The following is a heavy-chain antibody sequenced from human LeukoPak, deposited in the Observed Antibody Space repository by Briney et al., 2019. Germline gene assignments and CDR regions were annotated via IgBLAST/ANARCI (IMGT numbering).Heavy chain of an antibody. CDR3: ASSGETFDY. CDR2: ISSSGSTI. V-gene: IGHV3-48*03. CDR1: GFTFSSYE. Sequence: GGSLRLSCAASGFTFSSYEMNWVRQAPGKGLEWVSYISSSGSTIYYADSVKGRFTIPRDNAKNSLYLQMNSLRAEDTAVYYCASSGETFDYWGQGTLVTVSS. J-gene: IGHJ4*02. D-gene: IGHD1-26*01.